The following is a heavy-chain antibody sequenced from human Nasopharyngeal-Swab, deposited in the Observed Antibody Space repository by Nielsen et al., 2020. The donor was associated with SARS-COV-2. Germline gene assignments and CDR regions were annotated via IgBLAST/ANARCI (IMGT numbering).Heavy chain of an antibody. V-gene: IGHV3-48*02. Sequence: GESLKISCAASGFTFSSYSMNWVRQAPGKGLEWVSYISSSSSTIYYADSLKGRFTISRDNAKNSLYLQMNSLRDEDTAVYYCASKAYSSGWTVDYYGMDVWGQGTTVTVSS. J-gene: IGHJ6*02. CDR3: ASKAYSSGWTVDYYGMDV. CDR1: GFTFSSYS. CDR2: ISSSSSTI. D-gene: IGHD6-19*01.